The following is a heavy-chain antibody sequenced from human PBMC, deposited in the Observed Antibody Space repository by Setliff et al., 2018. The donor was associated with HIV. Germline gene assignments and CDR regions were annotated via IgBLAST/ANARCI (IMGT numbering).Heavy chain of an antibody. Sequence: SETLSLTCTVTGGSITRTPYYWGWIRQPPGKGLEWIGSIYHTGVTYDNPSLKSRVTISVDTSKNQISLRLSSVTAADTAVYYCARPSGVMVPNYWGPGTLVPVSS. D-gene: IGHD3-10*01. CDR2: IYHTGVT. CDR1: GGSITRTPYY. CDR3: ARPSGVMVPNY. J-gene: IGHJ4*02. V-gene: IGHV4-39*01.